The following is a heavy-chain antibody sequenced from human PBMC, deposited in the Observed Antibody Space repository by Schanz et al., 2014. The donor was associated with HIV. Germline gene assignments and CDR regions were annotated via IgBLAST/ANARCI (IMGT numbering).Heavy chain of an antibody. CDR1: GFTFSSYA. CDR2: IKTDGTEK. CDR3: ATDGGLERAFGF. V-gene: IGHV3-7*04. J-gene: IGHJ4*02. Sequence: EVQLLESGGCLVQPGGSLRLSCAASGFTFSSYAMSWVRQAPGKGLEWMASIKTDGTEKYYVDSVKGRFTISRDNAKNSLYLQMDSLTAEDTAVYYCATDGGLERAFGFWGQGTLVSVSS. D-gene: IGHD1-1*01.